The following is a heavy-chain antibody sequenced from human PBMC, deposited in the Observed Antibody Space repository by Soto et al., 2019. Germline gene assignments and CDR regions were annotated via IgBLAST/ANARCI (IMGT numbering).Heavy chain of an antibody. CDR3: ARIGKMTIDVVDI. Sequence: LRLSCAASGFTFSSYEMNWVRQAPGKGLEWVSYISSSGSTIYYADSVKGRFTISRDNAKNSLYLQMNSLRAEDTAVYYCARIGKMTIDVVDIWAQGTMVTVSS. J-gene: IGHJ3*02. CDR2: ISSSGSTI. D-gene: IGHD2-15*01. V-gene: IGHV3-48*03. CDR1: GFTFSSYE.